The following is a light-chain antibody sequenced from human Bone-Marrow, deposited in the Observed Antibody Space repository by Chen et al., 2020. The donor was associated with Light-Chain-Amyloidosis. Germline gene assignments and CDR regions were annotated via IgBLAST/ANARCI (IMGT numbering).Light chain of an antibody. CDR1: SGSIATNY. CDR2: EDD. Sequence: NFMLTQPHSVSESPGKTVIISCTRSSGSIATNYMQWYQQRPGSSPTTVISEDDQRPSGVPDRFAGTIDRSSNAASLTISGLKTEDEAGYYCQSYQGSSQGVFGGGTKLTFL. J-gene: IGLJ3*02. CDR3: QSYQGSSQGV. V-gene: IGLV6-57*01.